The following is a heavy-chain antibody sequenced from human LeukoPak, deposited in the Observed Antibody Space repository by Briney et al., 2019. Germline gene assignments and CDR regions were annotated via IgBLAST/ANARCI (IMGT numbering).Heavy chain of an antibody. V-gene: IGHV1-3*01. CDR3: ARELPVGPTVRFRGYYGMDV. Sequence: GASVKVSCKASGYTFASYAMHWVRQAPGQRFEWMGWINAGNGNTKYSQKFQGRVTITRDTSASTAYMELSSLRSEDTAVYYCARELPVGPTVRFRGYYGMDVWGQGTTVTVSS. CDR2: INAGNGNT. J-gene: IGHJ6*02. CDR1: GYTFASYA. D-gene: IGHD3-3*01.